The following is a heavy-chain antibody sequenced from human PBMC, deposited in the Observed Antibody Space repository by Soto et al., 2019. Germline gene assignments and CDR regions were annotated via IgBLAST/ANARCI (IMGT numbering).Heavy chain of an antibody. J-gene: IGHJ4*02. D-gene: IGHD6-19*01. CDR2: IWYDGSNK. Sequence: QVQLVESGGGVVQPGRSLRLSCAASGFTFSSYGMHWVRQAPGKGLEWVAVIWYDGSNKYYADSVKGRFTISRDNSKNTLYLQMNSLVAEDTAVYYCAREGGSGWLFDYWGQGTLVTVSS. V-gene: IGHV3-33*01. CDR3: AREGGSGWLFDY. CDR1: GFTFSSYG.